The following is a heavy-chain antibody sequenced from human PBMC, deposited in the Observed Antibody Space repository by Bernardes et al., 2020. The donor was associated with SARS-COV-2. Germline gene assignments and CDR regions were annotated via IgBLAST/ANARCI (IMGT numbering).Heavy chain of an antibody. CDR3: ARDYTPARYPEGYGDY. CDR2: IDSTSGAT. J-gene: IGHJ4*02. Sequence: ASVKVSCKASGYTFTGYYMHWVRQAPGQGLEWMGMIDSTSGATTYAQKFQDRFTMTRDAPASTVYMELSSLKSEDTAFYYCARDYTPARYPEGYGDYWGQGTLVSVSS. V-gene: IGHV1-46*03. D-gene: IGHD5-12*01. CDR1: GYTFTGYY.